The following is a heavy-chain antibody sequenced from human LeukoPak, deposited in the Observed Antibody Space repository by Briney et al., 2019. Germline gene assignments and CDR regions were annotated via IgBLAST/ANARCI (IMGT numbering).Heavy chain of an antibody. CDR2: IKQDGSEK. Sequence: PGGSLRLSCAASGFTFSSYWMSWVRQAPGKGLEWVANIKQDGSEKYYVDSVKGRFTISRDNAKNSLYLQMNSLRAEDTVVYYCARRSVTAISSYFDYWGQGTLVTVSS. CDR3: ARRSVTAISSYFDY. J-gene: IGHJ4*02. CDR1: GFTFSSYW. V-gene: IGHV3-7*01. D-gene: IGHD2-21*02.